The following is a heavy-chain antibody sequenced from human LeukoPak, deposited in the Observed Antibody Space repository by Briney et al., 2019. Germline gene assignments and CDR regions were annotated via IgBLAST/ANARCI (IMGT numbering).Heavy chain of an antibody. CDR3: AREESIGRYQFLHDS. V-gene: IGHV1-46*01. CDR1: GYTFTSYY. Sequence: ASVKVSCKASGYTFTSYYMHWVRQAPGQGLEWMGIINPSGGSTSYAQKFQGRVTMTRDTSTSTVYMELSSLRSEDTAVYYCAREESIGRYQFLHDSWGQGTLVTVSS. J-gene: IGHJ4*02. D-gene: IGHD1-26*01. CDR2: INPSGGST.